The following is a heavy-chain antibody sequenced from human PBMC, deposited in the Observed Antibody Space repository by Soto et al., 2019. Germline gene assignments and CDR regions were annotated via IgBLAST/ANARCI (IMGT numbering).Heavy chain of an antibody. V-gene: IGHV3-30-3*01. CDR1: GFTFISYA. CDR2: ISYDGSNK. Sequence: GRPLTLSCAASGFTFISYAMHWVRQAPGKGLEWVAVISYDGSNKYYADSVKGRFTISRDNSKNTLYLQMNSLRAEDTAVYYCARDHWGAAAGTSWGQGTLVTVSS. D-gene: IGHD6-13*01. CDR3: ARDHWGAAAGTS. J-gene: IGHJ4*02.